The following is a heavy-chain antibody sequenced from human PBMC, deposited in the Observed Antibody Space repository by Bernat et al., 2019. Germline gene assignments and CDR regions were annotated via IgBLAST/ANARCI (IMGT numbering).Heavy chain of an antibody. CDR1: GFTFSDYY. CDR2: ISSDGSTT. CDR3: TRDFTPHDFDY. Sequence: VQLVESGGGLVKPGGSLRLSCAASGFTFSDYYMSWIRQAPGKGLVWVSRISSDGSTTRYADSVKGRFTISRDNAKNTLYLQMTSLRVEDTAVYYCTRDFTPHDFDYWGQGTLVTVSS. J-gene: IGHJ4*02. V-gene: IGHV3-74*01. D-gene: IGHD2-15*01.